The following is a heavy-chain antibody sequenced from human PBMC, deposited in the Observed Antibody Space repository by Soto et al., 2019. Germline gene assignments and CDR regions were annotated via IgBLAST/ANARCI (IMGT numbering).Heavy chain of an antibody. CDR1: GFSLSTSGMR. V-gene: IGHV2-70*04. J-gene: IGHJ6*02. CDR3: ARDRRGGNYGMDV. CDR2: IYWDDDK. Sequence: SGPTLENPTQTLTLTCTFSGFSLSTSGMRVSWIRQPPGKALEWLARIYWDDDKFYSTSLKTRLTISKDTSKNQVVLTMTNMDHVDTATYYFARDRRGGNYGMDVWGQGSTVPVS.